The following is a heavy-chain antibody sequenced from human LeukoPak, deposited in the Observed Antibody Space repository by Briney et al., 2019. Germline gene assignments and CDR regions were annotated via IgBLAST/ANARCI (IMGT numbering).Heavy chain of an antibody. CDR1: GGSFSGYY. Sequence: SETLSLTCAVYGGSFSGYYWSWIRQPPGKVLEWIGEINHSGSTNYNPSLKSRVTISVDTSKNQFSLKLSSVTAADTAVYYCAREFPESMNRAFDIWGQGTMVTVSS. CDR2: INHSGST. D-gene: IGHD1-14*01. V-gene: IGHV4-34*01. J-gene: IGHJ3*02. CDR3: AREFPESMNRAFDI.